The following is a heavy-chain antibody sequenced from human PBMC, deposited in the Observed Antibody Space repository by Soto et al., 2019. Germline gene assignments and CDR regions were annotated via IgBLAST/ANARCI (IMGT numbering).Heavy chain of an antibody. V-gene: IGHV3-53*01. J-gene: IGHJ4*02. CDR1: GFIVSSNY. Sequence: GGSLRLSCAASGFIVSSNYMSWARPAPGQGLEWVSVIYRDGSTYYADSVKGRFTISRDNSKNTLYLQMNSLRAEDTAVYYCARNYFDSGGGFDYWGQGTLVTVSS. CDR3: ARNYFDSGGGFDY. D-gene: IGHD3-22*01. CDR2: IYRDGST.